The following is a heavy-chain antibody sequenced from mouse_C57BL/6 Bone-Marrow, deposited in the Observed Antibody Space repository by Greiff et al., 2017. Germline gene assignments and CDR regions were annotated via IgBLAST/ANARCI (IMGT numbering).Heavy chain of an antibody. V-gene: IGHV14-4*01. CDR3: TLYYYGSSAYWYFDV. CDR2: IDPENGDT. D-gene: IGHD1-1*01. Sequence: EVQRVESGAELVRPGASVKLSCTASGFNITDDYMHWVKQRPEQGLEWIGWIDPENGDTEYASKFQGKATLTADTSSNTAVLQLSSLSSEDTSVYYCTLYYYGSSAYWYFDVWGTGTTVTVSS. J-gene: IGHJ1*03. CDR1: GFNITDDY.